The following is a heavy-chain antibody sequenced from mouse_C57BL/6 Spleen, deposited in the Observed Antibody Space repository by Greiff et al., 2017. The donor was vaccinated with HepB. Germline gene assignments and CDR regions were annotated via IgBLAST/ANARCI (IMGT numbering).Heavy chain of an antibody. CDR2: INPNNGGT. Sequence: EVQLQQSGPELVKPGASVKISCKASGYTFTDYYMNWVKQSHGKSLEWIGDINPNNGGTSYNQKFKGKATLTVDKSSSTAYMELRSLTSEDSAVYDCARGGDGNYWGGAMDYWGQGTSVTVSS. V-gene: IGHV1-26*01. CDR1: GYTFTDYY. J-gene: IGHJ4*01. CDR3: ARGGDGNYWGGAMDY. D-gene: IGHD2-1*01.